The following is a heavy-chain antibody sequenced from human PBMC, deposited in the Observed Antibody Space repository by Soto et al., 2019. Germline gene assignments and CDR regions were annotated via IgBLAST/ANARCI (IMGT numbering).Heavy chain of an antibody. D-gene: IGHD1-26*01. CDR3: AGDPSWAQWELPRGGHFDS. Sequence: GGSLRLSCAASGFAFRAFSMSWVREAPGQGLEWVSSISSGGNYINYADAVEGRFTISRDNTKNSLYLQMSSLRTEDTAVYFCAGDPSWAQWELPRGGHFDSWGQATLVTESS. J-gene: IGHJ4*02. V-gene: IGHV3-21*01. CDR2: ISSGGNYI. CDR1: GFAFRAFS.